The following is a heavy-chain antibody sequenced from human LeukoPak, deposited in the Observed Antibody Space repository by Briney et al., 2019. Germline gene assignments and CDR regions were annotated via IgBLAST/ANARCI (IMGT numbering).Heavy chain of an antibody. CDR1: GFTFNNAW. V-gene: IGHV3-15*01. D-gene: IGHD2-2*01. CDR2: IKSKTYGGTT. CDR3: TTDSPFVVVSPAKMHP. Sequence: WGSLTLSCATSGFTFNNAWMTWVRQAPRTGLEWVGRIKSKTYGGTTDIAASMKGRFTISRDDSKHTLSLQMNSLKAEDTAVYYCTTDSPFVVVSPAKMHPWGQGTLVTVSS. J-gene: IGHJ5*02.